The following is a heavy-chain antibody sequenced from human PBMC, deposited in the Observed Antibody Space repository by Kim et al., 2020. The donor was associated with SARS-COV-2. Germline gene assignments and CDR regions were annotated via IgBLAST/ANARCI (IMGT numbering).Heavy chain of an antibody. J-gene: IGHJ6*02. Sequence: GGSLRLSCAASGFTFSSCAIHWVRQAPGKGLEWVAVISYDGSNKNYADSVKGRFTISRDNSKNTLYLQMNSLRAEDTALYYCARDPRSRLRGLTYSYYGMDVWGQGTTCTVSS. V-gene: IGHV3-30-3*01. CDR3: ARDPRSRLRGLTYSYYGMDV. CDR1: GFTFSSCA. D-gene: IGHD3-10*01. CDR2: ISYDGSNK.